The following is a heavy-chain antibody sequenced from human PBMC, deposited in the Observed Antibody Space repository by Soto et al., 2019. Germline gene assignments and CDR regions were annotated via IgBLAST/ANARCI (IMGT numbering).Heavy chain of an antibody. Sequence: LGGSLILSCAASGFTFSTYGMHWVRQAPGKGLEWVAVISYDGSNKYYADSVKGRFTISRDNSKNTLYLQMNSLRAEDTAVYYCAKENMVRGASSGMDVWGQGTTVTVSS. V-gene: IGHV3-30*18. D-gene: IGHD3-10*01. J-gene: IGHJ6*02. CDR3: AKENMVRGASSGMDV. CDR2: ISYDGSNK. CDR1: GFTFSTYG.